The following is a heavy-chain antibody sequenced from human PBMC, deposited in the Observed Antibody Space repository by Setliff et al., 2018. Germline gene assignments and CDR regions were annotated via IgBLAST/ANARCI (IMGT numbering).Heavy chain of an antibody. D-gene: IGHD4-17*01. CDR3: VNARMVTTWGRAY. J-gene: IGHJ4*02. CDR2: ISGSGRTT. CDR1: GFSFSYYY. V-gene: IGHV3-11*01. Sequence: GGSLRLSCAASGFSFSYYYMSWVRQAPGKGLEWLSKISGSGRTTYYAASVKGRLTISRDNSRNTLFLQMNSLRADDTAVYFCVNARMVTTWGRAYWGQGTLVTVSS.